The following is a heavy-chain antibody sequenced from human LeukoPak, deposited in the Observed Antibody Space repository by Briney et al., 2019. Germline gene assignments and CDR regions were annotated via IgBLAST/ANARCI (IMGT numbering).Heavy chain of an antibody. D-gene: IGHD6-13*01. CDR2: IYDSGST. CDR1: GGSFSSYY. Sequence: SETLSLTCTVSGGSFSSYYWSWIRQPPGKGLEWIGYIYDSGSTNYNPSLKSRVTISVDTSKNQFSLNLHSVTAADTAVYYCARDGIAAAGDNPLNYYYGMDVWGKGTTVTVSS. CDR3: ARDGIAAAGDNPLNYYYGMDV. J-gene: IGHJ6*04. V-gene: IGHV4-59*01.